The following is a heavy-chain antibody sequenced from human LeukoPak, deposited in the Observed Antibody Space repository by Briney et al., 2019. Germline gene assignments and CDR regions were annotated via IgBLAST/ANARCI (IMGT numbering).Heavy chain of an antibody. CDR2: IYHTGST. V-gene: IGHV4-4*02. D-gene: IGHD6-13*01. CDR1: GGSISTNNW. J-gene: IGHJ4*02. CDR3: ARVGVAAAGN. Sequence: SETLSLTCAVSGGSISTNNWWSWVRQPPGKGLEWIGEIYHTGSTNYSPSLRSRVTISVDKSKNQFSLKLSSVTAADTAVYYCARVGVAAAGNWGQGTLVTVSS.